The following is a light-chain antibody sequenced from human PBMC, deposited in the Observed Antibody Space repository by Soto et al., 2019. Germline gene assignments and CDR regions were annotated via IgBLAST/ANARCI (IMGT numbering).Light chain of an antibody. CDR3: QQYGDSPWT. Sequence: EIVLTQSPGTLSLSPGERATLSCRATQTVATTYLGWYQQKPGQAPRLLIFAASSRATGIPDRYSGSGSGTDFSLTISRLEPEDFAVYYCQQYGDSPWTFGQGTKVDIK. CDR1: QTVATTY. CDR2: AAS. J-gene: IGKJ1*01. V-gene: IGKV3-20*01.